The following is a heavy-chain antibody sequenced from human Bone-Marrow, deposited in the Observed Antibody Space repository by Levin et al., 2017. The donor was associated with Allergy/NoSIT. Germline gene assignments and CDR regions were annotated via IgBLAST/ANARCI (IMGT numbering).Heavy chain of an antibody. J-gene: IGHJ4*02. CDR3: AKHKERFKTFGMDMKRSRFGNYLGE. D-gene: IGHD3-3*01. Sequence: QAGGSLRLSCGASGFTFSSYSMSWVRQAPGKGLEWVSSIGGNGGRTYYAESVKGRFAISRDNSKNTLNLQMNSLRADDTAVYYCAKHKERFKTFGMDMKRSRFGNYLGEWGQGTLVSVSS. CDR2: IGGNGGRT. V-gene: IGHV3-23*01. CDR1: GFTFSSYS.